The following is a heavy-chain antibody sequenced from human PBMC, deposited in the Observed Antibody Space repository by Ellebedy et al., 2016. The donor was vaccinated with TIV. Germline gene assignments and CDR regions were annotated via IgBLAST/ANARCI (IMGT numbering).Heavy chain of an antibody. J-gene: IGHJ4*02. CDR2: ISSSSSYI. D-gene: IGHD3-22*01. Sequence: GGSLRLXXAASGFTFSSYSMNWVRQAPGKGLEWVSSISSSSSYIYYADSVKGRFTISRDNAKNSLYLQMNSLRAEDTAVYYCARDLSYYYDSSGYSNWGQGTLVTVSS. CDR1: GFTFSSYS. CDR3: ARDLSYYYDSSGYSN. V-gene: IGHV3-21*01.